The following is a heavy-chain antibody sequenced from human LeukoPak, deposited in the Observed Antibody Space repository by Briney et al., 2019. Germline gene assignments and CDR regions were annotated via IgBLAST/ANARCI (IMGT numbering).Heavy chain of an antibody. CDR2: IYNSGST. CDR3: ARARVATITGYFDY. V-gene: IGHV4-59*01. D-gene: IGHD5-12*01. Sequence: PSETLSLTCTVSGGSISNYYWNWIRQSPGRELEWIGYIYNSGSTNYNPSLKSRVTISVDTSKNQFSLKLSSVTAADTAVYYCARARVATITGYFDYWGQGTLVTVSS. CDR1: GGSISNYY. J-gene: IGHJ4*02.